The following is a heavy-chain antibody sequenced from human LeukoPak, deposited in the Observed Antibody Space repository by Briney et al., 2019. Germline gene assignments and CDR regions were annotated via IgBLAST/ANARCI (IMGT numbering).Heavy chain of an antibody. Sequence: SQTLSLTCTVSGGSISSGDYYWSWIRQPPGKGLEWIGYIYYSGSTYYNPSLKSRVTISVDTSKNQFSLKLSSVTAADTAVYYCAREALTYCSSTSCYGNWFGPWGQGTLVTVPS. CDR1: GGSISSGDYY. V-gene: IGHV4-30-4*08. CDR3: AREALTYCSSTSCYGNWFGP. J-gene: IGHJ5*02. CDR2: IYYSGST. D-gene: IGHD2-2*01.